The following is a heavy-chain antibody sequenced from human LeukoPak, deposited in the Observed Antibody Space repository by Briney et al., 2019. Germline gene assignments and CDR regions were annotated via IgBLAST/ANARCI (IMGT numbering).Heavy chain of an antibody. J-gene: IGHJ4*02. Sequence: ASVKVSCKASGYTFTSYDNNWVRHETGQGIEWMGWMNPNSGNTGYAQKFQGRVTMTRNTSISTAYMELSSLRSEDTAVYYCARYRGYYDPGFDYWGQGTLVTVSS. CDR2: MNPNSGNT. V-gene: IGHV1-8*01. D-gene: IGHD3-22*01. CDR1: GYTFTSYD. CDR3: ARYRGYYDPGFDY.